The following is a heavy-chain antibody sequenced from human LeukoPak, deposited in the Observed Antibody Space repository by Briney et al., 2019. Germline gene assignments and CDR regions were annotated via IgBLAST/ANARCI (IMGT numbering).Heavy chain of an antibody. Sequence: GGSLRLSCAASGFTFSSYSMNWVRQAPGKGVEWVSSISSSSSYIYYADSVTGRFTISRDNAKNSLYLQMNSLRAEDTAVYYCARQNIHDSSGYYSDYWGQGTLVTVSS. CDR2: ISSSSSYI. CDR3: ARQNIHDSSGYYSDY. J-gene: IGHJ4*02. CDR1: GFTFSSYS. V-gene: IGHV3-21*01. D-gene: IGHD3-22*01.